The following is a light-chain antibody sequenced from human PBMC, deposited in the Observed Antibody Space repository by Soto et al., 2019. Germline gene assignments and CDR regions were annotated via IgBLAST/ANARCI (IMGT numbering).Light chain of an antibody. CDR1: GSNIGAPYD. J-gene: IGLJ1*01. V-gene: IGLV1-40*01. Sequence: QSVLTQPPSLSGAPGQRVTISCTGSGSNIGAPYDVHWYQHLQGTAPKLLIYGSTNRPSGVPGRFSGSKSGTSASLAITGLQAEYEADYYCQSYDSSLSGYVSGAGTKVTVL. CDR2: GST. CDR3: QSYDSSLSGYV.